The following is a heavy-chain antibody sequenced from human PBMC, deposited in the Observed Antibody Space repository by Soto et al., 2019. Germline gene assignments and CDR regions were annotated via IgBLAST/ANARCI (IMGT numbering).Heavy chain of an antibody. CDR1: GGSVSSGSYY. CDR3: AGDLDVLTGSNGMDV. CDR2: IYYSGST. Sequence: QVQLQESGPGLVKPSETLSLTCTVSGGSVSSGSYYWSWIRQPPGKGLEWMGYIYYSGSTNYNPSLKSRVTISVDTSKIQFSLKLSSVTAADTAVYYCAGDLDVLTGSNGMDVWGQGTTVTVSS. D-gene: IGHD3-9*01. J-gene: IGHJ6*02. V-gene: IGHV4-61*01.